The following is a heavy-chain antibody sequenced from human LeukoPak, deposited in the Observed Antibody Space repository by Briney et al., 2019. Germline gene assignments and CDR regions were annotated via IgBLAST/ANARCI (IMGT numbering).Heavy chain of an antibody. J-gene: IGHJ3*02. D-gene: IGHD3-22*01. V-gene: IGHV3-48*03. Sequence: GGSLRLSCAASGFTFSSYEMIWVRQAPGKGLEWVSYISSSGSTKFYADSVKGRFTISRDNAKNSLYLQMNSLRAEDTAVYYCAGDRYYYDSSGLSSDAFDIWGQGTMVTVSS. CDR1: GFTFSSYE. CDR3: AGDRYYYDSSGLSSDAFDI. CDR2: ISSSGSTK.